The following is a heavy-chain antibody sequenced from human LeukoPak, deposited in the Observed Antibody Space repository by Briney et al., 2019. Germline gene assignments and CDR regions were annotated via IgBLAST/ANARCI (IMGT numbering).Heavy chain of an antibody. V-gene: IGHV4-59*08. CDR1: GGSISSYY. CDR3: ARLAGDYPFDY. CDR2: IYYSGST. J-gene: IGHJ4*02. Sequence: SETLSLTCTVSGGSISSYYWSWIRQAPGKGLEWIGYIYYSGSTNYNPSLKSRVTISVDTSKNQFSLKLSSVTAADTAVYYCARLAGDYPFDYWGQGTLVTVSS. D-gene: IGHD4-17*01.